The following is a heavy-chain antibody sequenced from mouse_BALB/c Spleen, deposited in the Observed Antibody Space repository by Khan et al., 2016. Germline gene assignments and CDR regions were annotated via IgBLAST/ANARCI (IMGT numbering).Heavy chain of an antibody. CDR1: GFDFSRYW. V-gene: IGHV4-1*02. CDR3: ASTYWYFDD. CDR2: INPDSSTT. Sequence: EVKLLESGGGLVQPGGSLKLSCAASGFDFSRYWMSWVRQAPGKGLEWIGEINPDSSTTNYTASLKDKFIISRDNANNTLYLQMSKVRSEDTALYYCASTYWYFDDWGAGTTVTVSS. J-gene: IGHJ1*01.